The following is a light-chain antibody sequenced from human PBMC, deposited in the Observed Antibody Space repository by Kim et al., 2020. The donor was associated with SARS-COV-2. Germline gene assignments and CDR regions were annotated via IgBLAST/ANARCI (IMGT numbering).Light chain of an antibody. V-gene: IGKV1-5*03. CDR3: QQYISYPWT. Sequence: DIQMTQSPSTLSASVGDRVTITCRASQSISSWLAWYQQKPGKTPNLLIYKASSLETRVPSRFSGSGSGTEFTLTTSSLQPDDFATYYCQQYISYPWTFGQGTKVDIK. J-gene: IGKJ1*01. CDR1: QSISSW. CDR2: KAS.